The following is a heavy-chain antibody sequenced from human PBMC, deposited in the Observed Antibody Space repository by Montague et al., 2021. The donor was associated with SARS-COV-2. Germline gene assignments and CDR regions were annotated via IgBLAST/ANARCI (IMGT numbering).Heavy chain of an antibody. J-gene: IGHJ6*02. CDR1: GGSISSSSYY. CDR2: IYYSGST. Sequence: SETLSLTCTVSGGSISSSSYYWGWIRQPPGKGLEWIGSIYYSGSTYYNPSLKSRVTISEDTSKNQFSLKLSSVTAADTAVYYCARDYGDYGSGYYYGMDVWGQGTAVTVSS. V-gene: IGHV4-39*07. CDR3: ARDYGDYGSGYYYGMDV. D-gene: IGHD4-17*01.